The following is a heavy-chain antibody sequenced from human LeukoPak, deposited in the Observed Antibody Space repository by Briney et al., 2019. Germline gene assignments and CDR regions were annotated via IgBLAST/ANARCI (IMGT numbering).Heavy chain of an antibody. V-gene: IGHV3-48*04. CDR2: IDSSSPTI. CDR1: GFTFSDYS. J-gene: IGHJ4*02. D-gene: IGHD2-15*01. Sequence: GGSLRLSCAASGFTFSDYSMNWVRQAPGKGLEWLSYIDSSSPTIYYADSVKGRFTISRDNAKNSLYLQMNSLRAEDTAVYYCARASGWFYGDYWGQGPLVTVSS. CDR3: ARASGWFYGDY.